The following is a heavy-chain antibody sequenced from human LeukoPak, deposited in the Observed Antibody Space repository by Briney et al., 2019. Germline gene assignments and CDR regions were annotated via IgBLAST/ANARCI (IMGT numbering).Heavy chain of an antibody. CDR2: IDQSGGT. Sequence: PSETLSLTRGVYGGSFSGFYWSWIRQPPGKGLEWIGEIDQSGGTNYNPSLKSRVTITIDTSKNQFSLKVNSVTAADTAVYYCAINDGSGSYYKSDYWGQGTLVTVSS. CDR3: AINDGSGSYYKSDY. D-gene: IGHD3-10*01. J-gene: IGHJ4*02. CDR1: GGSFSGFY. V-gene: IGHV4-34*01.